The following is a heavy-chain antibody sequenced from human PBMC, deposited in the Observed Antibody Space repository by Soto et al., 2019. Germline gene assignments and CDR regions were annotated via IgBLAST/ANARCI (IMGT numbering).Heavy chain of an antibody. D-gene: IGHD3-9*01. J-gene: IGHJ6*02. CDR2: ISSSSSTI. CDR3: SGDWYYDILTDYYGMDV. V-gene: IGHV3-48*02. CDR1: GFTFSSYS. Sequence: GSLRLSCAASGFTFSSYSMNWVRQAPGKGLEWVSYISSSSSTIYYADSVKGRFTISRDNAKNSLYLQMNSLRDEDTAVYYCSGDWYYDILTDYYGMDVWGQGTTVTVSS.